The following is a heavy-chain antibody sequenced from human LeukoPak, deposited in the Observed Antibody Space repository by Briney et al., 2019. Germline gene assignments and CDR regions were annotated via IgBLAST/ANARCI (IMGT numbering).Heavy chain of an antibody. D-gene: IGHD3-10*01. Sequence: KAGGSLRLSCAASGFIFSRNSMNWVRQAPGKGLEWVSSISSSSSYIYYADSVKGRFTISRDNAKNSLYLQMNSLRAEDTAVYYCARDGETYYFDYWGQGTLVTVSS. CDR2: ISSSSSYI. CDR3: ARDGETYYFDY. CDR1: GFIFSRNS. J-gene: IGHJ4*02. V-gene: IGHV3-21*01.